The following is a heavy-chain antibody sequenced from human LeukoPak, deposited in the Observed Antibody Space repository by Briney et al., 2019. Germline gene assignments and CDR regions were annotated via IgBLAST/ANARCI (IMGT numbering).Heavy chain of an antibody. D-gene: IGHD2-2*01. J-gene: IGHJ4*02. CDR3: ARDTKYAFDN. V-gene: IGHV3-11*06. Sequence: VRQAPGKGLEWISYIGISSGNTKYADSVKGRFPISGDKAKNSVYLQMNSLRVEDTAVYYCARDTKYAFDNWGQGTLVTVSS. CDR2: IGISSGNT.